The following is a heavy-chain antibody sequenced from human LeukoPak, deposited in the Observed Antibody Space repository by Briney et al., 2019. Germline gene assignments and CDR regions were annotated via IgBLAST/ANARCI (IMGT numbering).Heavy chain of an antibody. D-gene: IGHD6-13*01. Sequence: SETLSLTCTVSGGSISSYYWGWIRQPPGKGLEWIGSIYYSGSTYYNPSLKSRVTISVDTSKNQFSLKLSSVTAADTAVYYCARGYSSSWYTPDIWGQGTMVTVSS. J-gene: IGHJ3*02. CDR2: IYYSGST. V-gene: IGHV4-39*07. CDR3: ARGYSSSWYTPDI. CDR1: GGSISSYY.